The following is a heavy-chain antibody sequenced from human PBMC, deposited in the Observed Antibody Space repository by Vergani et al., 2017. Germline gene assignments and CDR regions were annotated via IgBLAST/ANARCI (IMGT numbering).Heavy chain of an antibody. V-gene: IGHV3-13*01. CDR1: GFTFSTYD. CDR3: AKVGRSEVAGTFGAFDI. Sequence: EVQLLESGGGLVQPGGSLRLSCAASGFTFSTYDMHWVRQATGKGLEWVSAIGTAGDTYYPGSVKGRFTISRENAKNTLFLHMNSLRPEDTAVYYCAKVGRSEVAGTFGAFDIWGQGTMVTVSS. D-gene: IGHD6-19*01. J-gene: IGHJ3*02. CDR2: IGTAGDT.